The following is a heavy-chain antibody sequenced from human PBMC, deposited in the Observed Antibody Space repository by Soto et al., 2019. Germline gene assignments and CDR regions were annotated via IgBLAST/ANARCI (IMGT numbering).Heavy chain of an antibody. CDR3: ARDPYLGDHQY. J-gene: IGHJ4*02. V-gene: IGHV1-18*01. CDR1: GYTFTTYG. CDR2: ISAYSGKT. D-gene: IGHD3-16*01. Sequence: QVQLVQSGGEVKNPGASVKVSCKTSGYTFTTYGISWVRQAPGQGLEWVGWISAYSGKTHYAQKFHGKVTMTTDTSTNTAYLELTSLRSDGTAVYYCARDPYLGDHQYWGQGTLVTVSS.